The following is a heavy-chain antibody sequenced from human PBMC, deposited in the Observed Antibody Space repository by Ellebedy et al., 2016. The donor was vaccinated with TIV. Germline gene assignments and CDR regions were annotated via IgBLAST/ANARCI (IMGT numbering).Heavy chain of an antibody. J-gene: IGHJ4*02. Sequence: GESLKISCVASGFTFSAYPMHWVRQAPGKGLEWVALITYDGRNAEYADSVKGRFTISRDKSNNTVSLQMNSLRVEDTAAYFCARGGAGFDSMNRELSFDSWGQGTLVIVSS. CDR2: ITYDGRNA. CDR1: GFTFSAYP. D-gene: IGHD1-26*01. CDR3: ARGGAGFDSMNRELSFDS. V-gene: IGHV3-30*04.